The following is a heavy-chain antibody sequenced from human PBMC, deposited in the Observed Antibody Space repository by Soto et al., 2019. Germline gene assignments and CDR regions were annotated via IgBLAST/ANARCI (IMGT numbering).Heavy chain of an antibody. CDR3: ARDRGLRSLDLGYPLYGMDV. CDR2: IYYSGST. V-gene: IGHV4-59*13. CDR1: VGSISSYD. J-gene: IGHJ6*04. Sequence: SETLSLTCTVSVGSISSYDWSWIRQRPGKGLEWIGYIYYSGSTDYNPSLKSRVTISVDTSKNQFSLKLSSVTAADPAVYYCARDRGLRSLDLGYPLYGMDVWVKGSTVT. D-gene: IGHD3-3*01.